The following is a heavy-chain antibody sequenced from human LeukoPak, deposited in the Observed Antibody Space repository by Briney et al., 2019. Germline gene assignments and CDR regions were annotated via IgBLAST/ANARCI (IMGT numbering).Heavy chain of an antibody. CDR2: ISGDGGST. D-gene: IGHD3-3*01. CDR1: GFTFDDYA. V-gene: IGHV3-43*02. Sequence: PGGSLRLSCAASGFTFDDYAMHWVRQAPGKGLEWVSLISGDGGSTYYADSVKGRFTISRDNSKNSLYLQMNSLRTEDTALYYCAKDPFDYDFWSGFFHYWGQGTLDTVSS. J-gene: IGHJ4*02. CDR3: AKDPFDYDFWSGFFHY.